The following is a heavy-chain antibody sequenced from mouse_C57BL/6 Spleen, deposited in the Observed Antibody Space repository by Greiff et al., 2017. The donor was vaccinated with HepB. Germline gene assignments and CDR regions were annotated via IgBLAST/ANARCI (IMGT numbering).Heavy chain of an antibody. CDR3: AREGARGYSYAIAY. J-gene: IGHJ4*01. CDR2: ISYDGSN. CDR1: GYSITSGYY. Sequence: EVQLVESGPGLVKPSQSLSLTCSVTGYSITSGYYWNWIRQFPGNKLEWMGYISYDGSNNYNPSLKNRISITRDTSKNQFFLKLNSVTTEDTATYYCAREGARGYSYAIAYLRPAPSFPVSS. V-gene: IGHV3-6*01.